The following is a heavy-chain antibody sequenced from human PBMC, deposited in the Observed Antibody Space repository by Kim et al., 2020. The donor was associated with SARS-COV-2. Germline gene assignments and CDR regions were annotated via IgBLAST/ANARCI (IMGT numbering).Heavy chain of an antibody. Sequence: ASVKVSCKASGSTFSDYAMYWVRQAPGQRLEWMGWINAGNGNTRYSQKFQGRVTITWDTSASTAYMDLTSLRFEDTAVYYCARERFGGSFDYWGQGTLVT. J-gene: IGHJ4*02. CDR1: GSTFSDYA. D-gene: IGHD3-10*01. CDR3: ARERFGGSFDY. CDR2: INAGNGNT. V-gene: IGHV1-3*01.